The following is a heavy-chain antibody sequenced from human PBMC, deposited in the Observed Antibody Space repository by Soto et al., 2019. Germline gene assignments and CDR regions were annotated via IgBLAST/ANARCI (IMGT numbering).Heavy chain of an antibody. Sequence: PGWSLRLSCTGSGFTLRTHGFHWVRQAPGKGLEWVALIWFDENNRNYADSVKGRFTISRDNSQNIIYLQINSLRAEDTAIYYCARDFNKGSYLDLWGQGTLVTVSS. CDR1: GFTLRTHG. D-gene: IGHD3-10*01. CDR2: IWFDENNR. V-gene: IGHV3-33*01. J-gene: IGHJ4*02. CDR3: ARDFNKGSYLDL.